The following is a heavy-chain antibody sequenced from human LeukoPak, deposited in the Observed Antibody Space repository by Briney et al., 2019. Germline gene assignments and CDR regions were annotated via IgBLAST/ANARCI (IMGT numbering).Heavy chain of an antibody. J-gene: IGHJ6*03. D-gene: IGHD4-17*01. CDR3: ARTVTTAAGYYYYMDV. Sequence: SETLSLTCTVSGGSISSSSYYWGWIRQPPGKGLEWIGSIYYSGSTYYNPSLKSRVTISVDTSKNQFSPKLSSVTAADTAVYYCARTVTTAAGYYYYMDVWGKGTTVTVSS. CDR2: IYYSGST. V-gene: IGHV4-39*07. CDR1: GGSISSSSYY.